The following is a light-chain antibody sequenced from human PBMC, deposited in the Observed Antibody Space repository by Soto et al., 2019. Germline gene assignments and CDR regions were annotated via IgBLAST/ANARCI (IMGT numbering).Light chain of an antibody. CDR2: GAS. CDR3: QQYDNWPIT. CDR1: QSVSSN. J-gene: IGKJ5*01. V-gene: IGKV3-15*01. Sequence: EIVMTQSPATLSVSPGERATISCRASQSVSSNVAWYQQKPGQAPRLLISGASTRATGIPARLSGSGSGTEFTLTSSSLRPEDLAVYYCQQYDNWPITFGQGTRLEIK.